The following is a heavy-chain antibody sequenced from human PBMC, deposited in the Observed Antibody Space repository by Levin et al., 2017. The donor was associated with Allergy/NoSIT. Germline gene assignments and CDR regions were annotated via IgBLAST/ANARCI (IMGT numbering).Heavy chain of an antibody. Sequence: GESLKISCKASGYTFTDYYMHWVRQAPGQGLEWMGWINPNSGGTNYAQKFQGRVTMTRDTSISTGYMELSRLRSDDTAVYSCARDTVAGIFPYYGMDVWGQGTTVTVSS. CDR1: GYTFTDYY. D-gene: IGHD6-19*01. J-gene: IGHJ6*02. CDR3: ARDTVAGIFPYYGMDV. CDR2: INPNSGGT. V-gene: IGHV1-2*02.